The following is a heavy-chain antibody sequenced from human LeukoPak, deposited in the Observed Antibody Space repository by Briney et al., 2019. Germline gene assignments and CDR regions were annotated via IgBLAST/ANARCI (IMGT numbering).Heavy chain of an antibody. J-gene: IGHJ4*02. V-gene: IGHV3-23*01. CDR3: AKDLSSGWYPYYFDF. D-gene: IGHD6-19*01. CDR2: ISGRGDSA. CDR1: GFTFSSYA. Sequence: GGSLRLSCAASGFTFSSYAMSWVRQAPGKGLEGVSIISGRGDSASYADSVKGRFTISRDNSKNTLYLQMNSLRAEDTAVYYCAKDLSSGWYPYYFDFWGRGTLVTVSS.